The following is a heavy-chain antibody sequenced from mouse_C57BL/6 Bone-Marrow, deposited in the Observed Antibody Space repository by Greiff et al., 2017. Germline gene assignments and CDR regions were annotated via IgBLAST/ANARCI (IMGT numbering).Heavy chain of an antibody. J-gene: IGHJ2*01. CDR2: IFPGSGST. Sequence: QVQLQQSGPELVKPGASVKISCKASGYTFTDYYINWVKQRPGQGLGWIGWIFPGSGSTYYNEKFKGKATLTVDTCSSAAYMLLSNLTSEDSEVSVRARPVAGGNFDYWGQGTTLTVSS. CDR1: GYTFTDYY. CDR3: ARPVAGGNFDY. V-gene: IGHV1-75*01. D-gene: IGHD1-1*02.